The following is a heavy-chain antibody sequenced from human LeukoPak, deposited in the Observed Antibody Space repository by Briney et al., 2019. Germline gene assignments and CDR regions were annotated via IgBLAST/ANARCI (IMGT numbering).Heavy chain of an antibody. J-gene: IGHJ3*02. CDR3: ARAGGIAAANDASDI. CDR1: GGSISSYY. V-gene: IGHV4-59*01. Sequence: SETLSLTCTVSGGSISSYYWSWIRQPPGKGLEWIGYIYYSGSTNYNPSLKSRVTISVDTSKNQFSLKLSSVTAADTAVYYCARAGGIAAANDASDIWGQGTMVTVSS. D-gene: IGHD6-13*01. CDR2: IYYSGST.